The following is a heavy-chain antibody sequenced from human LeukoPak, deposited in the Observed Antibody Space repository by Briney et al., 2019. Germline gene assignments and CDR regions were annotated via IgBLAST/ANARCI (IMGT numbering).Heavy chain of an antibody. CDR3: ARSNDFWSGPNGLGAFDI. CDR2: IYYSGST. V-gene: IGHV4-39*07. J-gene: IGHJ3*02. Sequence: SETLSLTCTVSGGSLSSSSYYWGWIRQPPGKGLEWIGSIYYSGSTYYNPSLKSRVTISVDTSKNQFSLKLSSVTAADTAVYYCARSNDFWSGPNGLGAFDIWGQGTMVTVSS. CDR1: GGSLSSSSYY. D-gene: IGHD3-3*01.